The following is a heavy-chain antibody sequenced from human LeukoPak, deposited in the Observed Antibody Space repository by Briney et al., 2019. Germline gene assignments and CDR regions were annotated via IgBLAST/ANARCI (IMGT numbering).Heavy chain of an antibody. CDR1: GGSISSYY. CDR3: ARVDYGDYVVNY. D-gene: IGHD4-17*01. V-gene: IGHV4-39*07. Sequence: PSETLSLTCTVSGGSISSYYWGWIRQPPGKGLEWIGSIYYSGSTYYNPSLKSRVTISVDTSKNQFSLKLSSVTAADTAVYYCARVDYGDYVVNYWGQGTLVTVSS. J-gene: IGHJ4*02. CDR2: IYYSGST.